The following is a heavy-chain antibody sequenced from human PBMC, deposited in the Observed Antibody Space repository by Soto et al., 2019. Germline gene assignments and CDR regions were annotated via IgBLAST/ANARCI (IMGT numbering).Heavy chain of an antibody. CDR1: GGTFSSYT. D-gene: IGHD3-22*01. J-gene: IGHJ6*02. Sequence: QVQLVQSGAEVKKPGSSVKVSCKASGGTFSSYTISWVRQAPGQGLEWMGGIIPIFGTANYAQRFQGRVTITAEEPTSTAYMELSSLRSEDTAVYYCARQGGSSGSYYYGMDVWGQGTTVIVSS. CDR3: ARQGGSSGSYYYGMDV. CDR2: IIPIFGTA. V-gene: IGHV1-69*12.